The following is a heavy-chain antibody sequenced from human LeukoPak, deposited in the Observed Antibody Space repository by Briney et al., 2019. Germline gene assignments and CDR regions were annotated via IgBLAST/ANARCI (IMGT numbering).Heavy chain of an antibody. V-gene: IGHV1-24*01. CDR3: ATHLGGGTSYGFDY. D-gene: IGHD5-18*01. Sequence: GASVKVSCKVSGYTLTELSMHRVRQAPGKGLEWMGGFDPEDGETIYAQKFQGRVTMTEDTSTDTAYMELSSLRSEDTAVYYCATHLGGGTSYGFDYWGQGTLVTVSS. CDR2: FDPEDGET. J-gene: IGHJ4*02. CDR1: GYTLTELS.